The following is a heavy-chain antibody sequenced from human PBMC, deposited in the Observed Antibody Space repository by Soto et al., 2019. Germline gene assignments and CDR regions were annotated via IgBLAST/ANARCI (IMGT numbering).Heavy chain of an antibody. D-gene: IGHD1-26*01. Sequence: EVQLVESGGGLVKPGGSLRLSCAASGFTFSSYSMNWVRQAPGKGLEWVSAISRTGTYIYYADSLKGRFTISKDNARNSLSLQMNSLRAEDTAVYYCANAPSGSYSRLDNWGQGTLVNVSS. CDR1: GFTFSSYS. CDR2: ISRTGTYI. CDR3: ANAPSGSYSRLDN. V-gene: IGHV3-21*01. J-gene: IGHJ4*02.